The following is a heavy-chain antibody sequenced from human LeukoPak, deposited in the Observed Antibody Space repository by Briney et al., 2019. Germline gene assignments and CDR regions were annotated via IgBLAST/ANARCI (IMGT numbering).Heavy chain of an antibody. V-gene: IGHV4-38-2*02. Sequence: PSETLSLTCTVSGYSISSGYYWGWIRQSPGKGLESIGSIYHSGSTYSNPSLKSRVTISVDTSKNQFSLRLSSVTAADTAVYYCARDSMITFGGTHYMDVWGKGTTVTVSS. J-gene: IGHJ6*03. D-gene: IGHD3-16*01. CDR2: IYHSGST. CDR1: GYSISSGYY. CDR3: ARDSMITFGGTHYMDV.